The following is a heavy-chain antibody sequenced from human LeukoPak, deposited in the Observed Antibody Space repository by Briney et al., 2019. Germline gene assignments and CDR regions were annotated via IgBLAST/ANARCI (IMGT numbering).Heavy chain of an antibody. CDR3: ARQIAAAASETLDAFDI. V-gene: IGHV3-48*01. CDR1: GFTFSSYS. D-gene: IGHD6-13*01. Sequence: GGSLRLSCAASGFTFSSYSMNWVRQAPGKGLEWVSYISSSSSTIYYADSVKGRFTISRDNAKNSLYLQMNSLRAEDTAVYYCARQIAAAASETLDAFDIWGQGTMVTVSS. J-gene: IGHJ3*02. CDR2: ISSSSSTI.